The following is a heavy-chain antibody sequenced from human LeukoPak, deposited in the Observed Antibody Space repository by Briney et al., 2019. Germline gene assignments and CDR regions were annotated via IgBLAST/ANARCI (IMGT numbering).Heavy chain of an antibody. J-gene: IGHJ6*03. Sequence: ASVKVSCKASGYTFTGYHMHWVRQAPGQGLEWMGWINTNTGNPTYAQGFTGRFVFSLDTSVSTAYLQISSLKAEDTAVYYCARDSGGYDYYYYYYYMDVWGKGTTVTVSS. CDR2: INTNTGNP. D-gene: IGHD5-12*01. V-gene: IGHV7-4-1*02. CDR3: ARDSGGYDYYYYYYYMDV. CDR1: GYTFTGYH.